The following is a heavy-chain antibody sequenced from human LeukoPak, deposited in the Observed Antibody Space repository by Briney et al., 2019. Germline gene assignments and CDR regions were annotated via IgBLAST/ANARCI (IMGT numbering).Heavy chain of an antibody. CDR3: VRNSGGSAAHPFDY. CDR1: GFTFSVYA. V-gene: IGHV3-23*01. Sequence: GGSLRLSCAASGFTFSVYAMSWVRQAPGKGLEWVSGISGSGDSTFYADAVKGRFTFSRDNSKNTLYLQMNSLRAEDTALYYCVRNSGGSAAHPFDYWGQGTPVTVSS. J-gene: IGHJ4*02. D-gene: IGHD6-13*01. CDR2: ISGSGDST.